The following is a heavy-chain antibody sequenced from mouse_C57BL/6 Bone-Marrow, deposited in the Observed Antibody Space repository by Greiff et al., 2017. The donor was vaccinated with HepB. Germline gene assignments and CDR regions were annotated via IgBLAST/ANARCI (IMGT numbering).Heavy chain of an antibody. Sequence: EVQLVESGGGLVKPGGSLKLSCAASGFTFSDYGMHWVRQAPEKGLEWVAYISSGSSTIYYADTVKGRFIITRDNAKNTLFLQMSSLRSEDTGRYYCASDGYYGYFDFWGTGTTVTVSS. D-gene: IGHD2-3*01. CDR2: ISSGSSTI. J-gene: IGHJ1*03. V-gene: IGHV5-17*01. CDR1: GFTFSDYG. CDR3: ASDGYYGYFDF.